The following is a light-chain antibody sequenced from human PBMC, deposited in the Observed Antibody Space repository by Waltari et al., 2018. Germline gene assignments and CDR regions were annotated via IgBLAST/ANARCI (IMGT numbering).Light chain of an antibody. CDR1: SGSVSTSNH. Sequence: TVVTKAPSLSVSTGGTVTLTCGLSSGSVSTSNHTSWYQQTPGQAPRTLIYSTHSRPSGVPDRFSGSILGNKAALTITWARADDESYYYCMLYMGSGIWVFGGGTRLTVL. J-gene: IGLJ2*01. CDR3: MLYMGSGIWV. CDR2: STH. V-gene: IGLV8-61*01.